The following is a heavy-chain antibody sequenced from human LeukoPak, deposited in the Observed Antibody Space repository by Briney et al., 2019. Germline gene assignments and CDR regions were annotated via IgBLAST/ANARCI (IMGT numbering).Heavy chain of an antibody. Sequence: GGSLRLSCAASGLTFDDYAMPWVRQAPGKGLEWVSGISWNSGSIGYADSVKGRFTISRDNAKNSLYLQMNSLRAEDTALYYCAKDLLYYDSSGYFDYWGQGTLVTVSS. CDR3: AKDLLYYDSSGYFDY. V-gene: IGHV3-9*01. J-gene: IGHJ4*02. CDR2: ISWNSGSI. CDR1: GLTFDDYA. D-gene: IGHD3-22*01.